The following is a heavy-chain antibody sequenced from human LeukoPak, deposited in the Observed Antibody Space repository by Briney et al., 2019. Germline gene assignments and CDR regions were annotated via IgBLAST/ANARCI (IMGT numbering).Heavy chain of an antibody. D-gene: IGHD5-18*01. J-gene: IGHJ4*02. CDR3: AQHGYSYGRNYFDY. CDR2: IYWDDDK. CDR1: GFSLSTSGVG. Sequence: SGPTLVNPIQTLTLTCTFSGFSLSTSGVGVGWIRQPPGKALEWLALIYWDDDKRYSPSLESRLTITKDTSKNQVVLTMTNMDPVDTATYYCAQHGYSYGRNYFDYWGQGTLVTVSS. V-gene: IGHV2-5*02.